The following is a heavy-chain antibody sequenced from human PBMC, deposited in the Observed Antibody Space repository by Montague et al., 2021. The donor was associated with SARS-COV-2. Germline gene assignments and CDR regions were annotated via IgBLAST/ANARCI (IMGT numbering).Heavy chain of an antibody. CDR2: XXSNGDN. CDR3: AHLIRYYDIFTGIPFDD. CDR1: GFSLSTPNVG. J-gene: IGHJ4*02. V-gene: IGHV2-5*01. Sequence: PALVKPTQTLTLTCTLSGFSLSTPNVGVAWIRQPPGKALEWLAVXXSNGDNRYSPSLQRRLTITKDTSRNQVVLSLTNVDPLDTATYYCAHLIRYYDIFTGIPFDDWGQGTQVTVSS. D-gene: IGHD3-9*01.